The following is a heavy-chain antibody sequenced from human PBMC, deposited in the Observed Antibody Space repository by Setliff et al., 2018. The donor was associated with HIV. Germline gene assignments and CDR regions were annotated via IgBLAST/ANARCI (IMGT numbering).Heavy chain of an antibody. J-gene: IGHJ4*02. CDR1: GGSINNYY. CDR3: ARSSRGSLRDLDY. Sequence: PSETLSLTCTVSGGSINNYYWSWIRQPPGKGLEWIGCGYYSGITHYDPSLKSRVSISVDASKNQFSLRLNSVTVADTAVYFCARSSRGSLRDLDYWGPGTLVTVSS. D-gene: IGHD2-21*02. CDR2: GYYSGIT. V-gene: IGHV4-59*08.